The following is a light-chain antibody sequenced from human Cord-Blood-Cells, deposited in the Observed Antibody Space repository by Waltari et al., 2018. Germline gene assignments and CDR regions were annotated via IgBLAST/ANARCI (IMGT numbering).Light chain of an antibody. CDR3: QQYNNWPPYT. CDR2: GAS. V-gene: IGKV3-15*01. CDR1: QSVSSN. J-gene: IGKJ2*01. Sequence: EIVMTQSPATLSVSPGERATLSCRASQSVSSNLAWYQQKPGQAPRLLIYGASTRATASSARFSGSGSGTEFTLTISSLQSEDLAVYYCQQYNNWPPYTFGQGTKLEIK.